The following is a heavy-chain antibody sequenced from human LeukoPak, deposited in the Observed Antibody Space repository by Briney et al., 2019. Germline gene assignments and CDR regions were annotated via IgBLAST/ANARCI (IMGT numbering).Heavy chain of an antibody. D-gene: IGHD1-26*01. CDR1: GGTFSSYA. Sequence: SVTVSCKASGGTFSSYAISWVRQAPGQGLEWMGRIIPIFGTANYAQKFQGRVTITTDESTSTAYMELSSLRSEDTAVYYCAREGGATEFDYWGQGTLVTVSS. J-gene: IGHJ4*02. V-gene: IGHV1-69*05. CDR3: AREGGATEFDY. CDR2: IIPIFGTA.